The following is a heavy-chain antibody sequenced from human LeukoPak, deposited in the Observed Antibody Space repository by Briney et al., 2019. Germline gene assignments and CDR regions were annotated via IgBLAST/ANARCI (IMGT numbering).Heavy chain of an antibody. V-gene: IGHV1-2*02. Sequence: ASVKVSCKASGYTFTGYYMHWVRQAPGQGLEWMGWINPNSGGTNYAQKFQGRVTMTRDTSISTVYMELNSLRAEDTAVYYCARAVTLWFGELSFEGGVDNWFDPWGQGTLVTVSS. CDR3: ARAVTLWFGELSFEGGVDNWFDP. CDR1: GYTFTGYY. J-gene: IGHJ5*02. D-gene: IGHD3-10*01. CDR2: INPNSGGT.